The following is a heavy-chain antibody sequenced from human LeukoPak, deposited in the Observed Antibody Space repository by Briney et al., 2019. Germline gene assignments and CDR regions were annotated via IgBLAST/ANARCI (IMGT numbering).Heavy chain of an antibody. Sequence: ASVTVSCKASGYTFTGYYMHWVRQAPGQGLEWMGWINPNSGGTNYAQKFQGRVTMTRDTSISTAYMELSRLRSDDTAVYYCAREAPGGCSSTSCYRPFDYWGQGTLVTVSS. V-gene: IGHV1-2*02. CDR1: GYTFTGYY. J-gene: IGHJ4*02. CDR3: AREAPGGCSSTSCYRPFDY. CDR2: INPNSGGT. D-gene: IGHD2-2*02.